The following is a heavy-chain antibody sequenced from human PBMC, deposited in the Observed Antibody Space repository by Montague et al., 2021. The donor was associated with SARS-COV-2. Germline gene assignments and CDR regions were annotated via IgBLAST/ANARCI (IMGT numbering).Heavy chain of an antibody. D-gene: IGHD2-2*01. CDR2: IHHSGST. CDR3: TREGYQVLWSDYYYYGMDV. J-gene: IGHJ6*02. Sequence: SETLSLTCAVYGGSFSGYYWSWIRQPPGKGLEWIGEIHHSGSTTXNPSLKRRVTISVDTSKNQFSLKLSSVTAADTAVYYCTREGYQVLWSDYYYYGMDVWGQGTTVTVSS. V-gene: IGHV4-34*01. CDR1: GGSFSGYY.